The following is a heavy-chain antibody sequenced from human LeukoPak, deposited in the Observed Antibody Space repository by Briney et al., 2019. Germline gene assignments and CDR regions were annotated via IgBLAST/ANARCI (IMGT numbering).Heavy chain of an antibody. CDR2: ISWNSDTI. CDR3: ARVKGGIAAAGNYFDY. Sequence: GRSLRLSCAASGFTFDDYAMHWVRQAPGKGLEWVSGISWNSDTIGYADSVKGRFTISRDNAKNSLYLQMNSQRAEDTAVYYCARVKGGIAAAGNYFDYWGQGTLVTVSS. J-gene: IGHJ4*02. CDR1: GFTFDDYA. V-gene: IGHV3-9*01. D-gene: IGHD6-13*01.